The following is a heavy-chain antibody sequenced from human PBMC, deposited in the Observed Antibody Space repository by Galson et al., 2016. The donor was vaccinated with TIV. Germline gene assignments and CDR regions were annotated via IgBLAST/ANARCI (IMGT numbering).Heavy chain of an antibody. J-gene: IGHJ4*02. V-gene: IGHV3-15*01. CDR1: GFNFDVRW. D-gene: IGHD2/OR15-2a*01. Sequence: SLRLSCAASGFNFDVRWMSWLRQAPGKELEWVGRIRSGSEAGTTDYAATVKGRFTISRDDSKDTLYLQMNNLKIEDTAVYYCASFNTKDAFDSWGQGTLVIVSS. CDR2: IRSGSEAGTT. CDR3: ASFNTKDAFDS.